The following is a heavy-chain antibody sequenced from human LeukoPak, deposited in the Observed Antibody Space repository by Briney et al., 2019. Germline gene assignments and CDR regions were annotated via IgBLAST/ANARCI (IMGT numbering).Heavy chain of an antibody. J-gene: IGHJ1*01. D-gene: IGHD2-21*02. CDR3: AKVPEPYCGGDCYSLQH. CDR2: IRYDGSNK. CDR1: GFTFSSYG. V-gene: IGHV3-30*02. Sequence: GGSLRLSCAASGFTFSSYGMHWVRQAPGKGLEWVAFIRYDGSNKYYADSVKGRFTISRDNSKNTLYLQMNSLSAEDTAVYYCAKVPEPYCGGDCYSLQHWGQGTLVTVPS.